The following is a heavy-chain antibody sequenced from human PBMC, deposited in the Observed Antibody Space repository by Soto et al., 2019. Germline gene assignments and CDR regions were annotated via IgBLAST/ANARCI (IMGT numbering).Heavy chain of an antibody. CDR1: GLTFSSCH. CDR3: ARGPLTDAFDI. D-gene: IGHD7-27*01. V-gene: IGHV3-48*04. Sequence: GGSLRLSCAASGLTFSSCHMNWVRQAPGKGLEWVSYISSGSRTIFYADSVNGRFTISRDNAKNSLYLQMNSLRAEDTAVYYCARGPLTDAFDIWGQGTMVTVSS. CDR2: ISSGSRTI. J-gene: IGHJ3*02.